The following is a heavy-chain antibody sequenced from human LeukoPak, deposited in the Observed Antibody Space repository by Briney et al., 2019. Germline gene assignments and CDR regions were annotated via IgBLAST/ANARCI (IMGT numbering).Heavy chain of an antibody. CDR3: ARDRPPLRYFDWFDAFDI. CDR2: ISAYNGNT. J-gene: IGHJ3*02. Sequence: GASVKVSCKASGYTFTSYGISWVRQAPGQGLEWMGWISAYNGNTNYAQKLQGRVTMTTDTSTSTAYMELRSLRSDDTAVYYCARDRPPLRYFDWFDAFDIWGQGTMVTVSS. D-gene: IGHD3-9*01. V-gene: IGHV1-18*01. CDR1: GYTFTSYG.